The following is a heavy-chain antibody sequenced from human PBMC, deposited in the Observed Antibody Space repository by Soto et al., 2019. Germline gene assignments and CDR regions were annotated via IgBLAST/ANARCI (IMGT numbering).Heavy chain of an antibody. D-gene: IGHD3-10*01. V-gene: IGHV1-69*06. CDR1: GGTLSDHG. J-gene: IGHJ3*02. CDR3: ARGVYGSGNYYTGPSAFDI. Sequence: QVQLEQSGAEVKKPGSSVKVSCKASGGTLSDHGVAWLRQAPGQELEWMGGTIPVFNTAKYAQKFQGRVTFTADKFTNIAYMELSSLRSEDTAFYFCARGVYGSGNYYTGPSAFDIWGQGTMVIVSS. CDR2: TIPVFNTA.